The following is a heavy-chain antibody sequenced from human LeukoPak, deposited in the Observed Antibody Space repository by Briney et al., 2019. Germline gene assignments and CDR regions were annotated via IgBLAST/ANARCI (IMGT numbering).Heavy chain of an antibody. CDR2: ILYDGSNK. V-gene: IGHV3-30*18. CDR3: AKDLLQLWP. CDR1: GFTFSTYG. D-gene: IGHD5-18*01. J-gene: IGHJ5*02. Sequence: GGSLRLSCAASGFTFSTYGMQWIRQAPGKGLEWVAVILYDGSNKYYADSVKGRFTISRDNSKNTLYLEMNSLRAEDTAVYYCAKDLLQLWPWGQGTLVTVSS.